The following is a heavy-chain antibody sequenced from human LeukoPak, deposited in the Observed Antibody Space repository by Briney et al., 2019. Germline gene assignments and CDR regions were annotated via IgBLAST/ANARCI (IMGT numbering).Heavy chain of an antibody. V-gene: IGHV4-30-4*08. CDR3: TRGRGDDGYQLLYPSWYFDL. CDR2: IYYSGST. Sequence: PSETLSLTCTVSGGSISSGDYYWTWIRQPPGKGLEWIGYIYYSGSTYYNPSLKSRVTISVDTSKNQFSLKLSSVTAADTAVYYCTRGRGDDGYQLLYPSWYFDLWGRGTLVTVSS. J-gene: IGHJ2*01. CDR1: GGSISSGDYY. D-gene: IGHD2-2*02.